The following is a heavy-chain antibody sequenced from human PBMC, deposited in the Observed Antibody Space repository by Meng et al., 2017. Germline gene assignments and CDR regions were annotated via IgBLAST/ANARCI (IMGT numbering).Heavy chain of an antibody. V-gene: IGHV2-5*02. CDR2: IYWDDDK. CDR1: GFSLSTSGVG. CDR3: ALRVGATIQFDY. J-gene: IGHJ4*02. Sequence: QIPLKESGPTLVKPTQTLTLTCTFSGFSLSTSGVGVGWIRQPPGKALEWLALIYWDDDKRYSPSLKSRLTITKDTSKNQVVLTMTNMDPVDTATYYFALRVGATIQFDYWGQGTLVTVSS. D-gene: IGHD1-26*01.